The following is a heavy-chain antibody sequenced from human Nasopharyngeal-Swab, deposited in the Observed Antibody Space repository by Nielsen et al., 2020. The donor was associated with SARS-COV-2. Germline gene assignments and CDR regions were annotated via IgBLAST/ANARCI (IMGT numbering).Heavy chain of an antibody. D-gene: IGHD2-15*01. CDR3: TRCGGSCYTGKDY. CDR2: IRSKGNSHAT. J-gene: IGHJ4*02. CDR1: GFIFSDSA. Sequence: GGSLTLSCAASGFIFSDSAIHWVRQASGKGLEWVGRIRSKGNSHATEYAASVEGRFTISRDDSQNTAYLQMNSLITEDTAVYYCTRCGGSCYTGKDYWGQGTLVTVSS. V-gene: IGHV3-73*01.